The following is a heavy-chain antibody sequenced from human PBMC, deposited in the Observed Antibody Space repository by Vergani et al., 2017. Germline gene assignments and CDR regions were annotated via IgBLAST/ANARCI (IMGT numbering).Heavy chain of an antibody. Sequence: QVQLVQSGAEVKKPGASVKVSCKASGYTFTSYTISWVRQAPGQGLEWMGRIIPILGIANYAQKFQGRVTITADKSTSTAYMELSSLRSDDTAVYYCARTGDIVVVVAATDYFDYWGQGTLVTVSS. D-gene: IGHD2-15*01. J-gene: IGHJ4*02. CDR3: ARTGDIVVVVAATDYFDY. CDR2: IIPILGIA. CDR1: GYTFTSYT. V-gene: IGHV1-69*02.